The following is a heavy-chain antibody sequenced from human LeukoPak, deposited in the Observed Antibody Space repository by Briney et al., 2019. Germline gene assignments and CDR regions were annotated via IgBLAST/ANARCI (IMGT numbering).Heavy chain of an antibody. D-gene: IGHD3-16*01. V-gene: IGHV3-74*01. Sequence: PGGSLRLSCSAPGFTFSTYAMHWVRQAPGKGLVWVSRSKNDGSSTSYADSVKGRFTISRDNAKNTLYLQMNSLRAEDTAVYYCARELPRIGGQTDASDIWGQGTMVTVS. J-gene: IGHJ3*02. CDR2: SKNDGSST. CDR3: ARELPRIGGQTDASDI. CDR1: GFTFSTYA.